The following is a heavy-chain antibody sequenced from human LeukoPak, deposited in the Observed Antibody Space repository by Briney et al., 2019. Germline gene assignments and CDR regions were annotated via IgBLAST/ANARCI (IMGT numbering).Heavy chain of an antibody. J-gene: IGHJ4*02. V-gene: IGHV1-2*06. CDR2: INPNSGGT. Sequence: ASVKVSCKASGYTFTGYYMHWVRQAPGQGLEWMGRINPNSGGTNYAQKFQGRVTMTRDTSISTAYMELSRLRSVDTAVYYCARDIKGYSYGYGYWGQGTLVTVSS. D-gene: IGHD5-18*01. CDR1: GYTFTGYY. CDR3: ARDIKGYSYGYGY.